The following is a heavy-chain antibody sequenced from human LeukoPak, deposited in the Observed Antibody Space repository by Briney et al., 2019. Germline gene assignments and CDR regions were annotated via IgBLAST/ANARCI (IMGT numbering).Heavy chain of an antibody. CDR1: GGSISSSSYY. Sequence: SETLSLTCTVSGGSISSSSYYWGWIRQPPGKGLEWIGSIYYSGSAYYNPSLKSRVTISVDTSKNQFSLKLSSVTAADTAVYYCAGALLGFDYWGQGTLVTVSS. V-gene: IGHV4-39*01. D-gene: IGHD3-16*01. J-gene: IGHJ4*02. CDR2: IYYSGSA. CDR3: AGALLGFDY.